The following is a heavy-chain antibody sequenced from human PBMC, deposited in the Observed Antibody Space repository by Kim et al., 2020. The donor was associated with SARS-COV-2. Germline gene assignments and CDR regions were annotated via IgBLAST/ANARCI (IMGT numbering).Heavy chain of an antibody. J-gene: IGHJ4*02. V-gene: IGHV3-11*05. Sequence: GGSLRLSCAASGFTFSDYYMSWIRQAPGKGLEWVSYISSSSSYTNYADSVKGRFTISRDNAKNSLYLQMNSLRAEDTAVYYCARGSGRLVTTYYFDYWGQGTLVTVSS. D-gene: IGHD3-9*01. CDR2: ISSSSSYT. CDR3: ARGSGRLVTTYYFDY. CDR1: GFTFSDYY.